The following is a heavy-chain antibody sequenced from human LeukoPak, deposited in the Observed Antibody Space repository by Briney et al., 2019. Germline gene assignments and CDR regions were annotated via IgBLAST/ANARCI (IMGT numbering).Heavy chain of an antibody. CDR1: GFTFSSYA. CDR3: AKDESRQWLAWGFDY. J-gene: IGHJ4*02. CDR2: ISGSGGST. Sequence: GGSLRLSCAASGFTFSSYAMSWVRQAPGKGLEWVSAISGSGGSTYYADSVKGRFTISRDNSKNTLYLQMNSLRAEDTAVYYCAKDESRQWLAWGFDYWGQGTLVTVSS. V-gene: IGHV3-23*01. D-gene: IGHD6-19*01.